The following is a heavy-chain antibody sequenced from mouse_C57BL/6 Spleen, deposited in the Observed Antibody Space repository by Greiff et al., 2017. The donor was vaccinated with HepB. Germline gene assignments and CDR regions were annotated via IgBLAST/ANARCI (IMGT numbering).Heavy chain of an antibody. CDR1: GYAFSSSW. J-gene: IGHJ4*01. CDR2: IYPGDGDT. V-gene: IGHV1-82*01. D-gene: IGHD4-1*01. CDR3: LGREGNYYAMDY. Sequence: VQLQQSGPELVKPGASVKISCKASGYAFSSSWMNWVKQRPGKGLEWIGRIYPGDGDTNYNGKFKGKATLTADKSSSTAYMQLSSLTSEDSAVYFCLGREGNYYAMDYWGQGTSVTVSS.